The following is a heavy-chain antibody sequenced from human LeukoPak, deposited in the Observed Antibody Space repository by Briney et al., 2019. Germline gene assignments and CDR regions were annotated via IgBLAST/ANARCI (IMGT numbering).Heavy chain of an antibody. CDR2: INHSGSA. CDR1: GGSFSGYY. V-gene: IGHV4-34*01. CDR3: ARQQDASSWPPIDY. J-gene: IGHJ4*02. D-gene: IGHD2-2*01. Sequence: SETLSLTCAVYGGSFSGYYWSWIRQPPGKGLEWIGEINHSGSAYYNPSLKSRVTLSVDTSKNQFSLQLSSVTAADTAVYYCARQQDASSWPPIDYWGQGTLVTVSS.